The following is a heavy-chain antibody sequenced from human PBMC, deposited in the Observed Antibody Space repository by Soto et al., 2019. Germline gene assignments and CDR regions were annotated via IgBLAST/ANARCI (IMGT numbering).Heavy chain of an antibody. CDR1: GGSISSRGYS. CDR3: SMRPGFPYYAGMGG. J-gene: IGHJ6*02. Sequence: QLQLQESGSGLVKPSQTLSLTCAVSGGSISSRGYSWSWIRQPPGKGLEWIGYIYHSGSTYYNPTLQHPVNISVDKSQTQFSRELSSVTAAATAVHYCSMRPGFPYYAGMGGWGPGATGPASS. CDR2: IYHSGST. D-gene: IGHD1-1*01. V-gene: IGHV4-30-2*01.